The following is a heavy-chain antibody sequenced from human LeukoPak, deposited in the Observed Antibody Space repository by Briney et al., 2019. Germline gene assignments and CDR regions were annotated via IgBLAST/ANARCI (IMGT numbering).Heavy chain of an antibody. CDR2: IFYSGST. CDR3: ARGGDYAPYYYYYMDV. J-gene: IGHJ6*03. D-gene: IGHD2-21*02. CDR1: SGSISTSNYY. V-gene: IGHV4-39*07. Sequence: PSETLFLTCTVSSGSISTSNYYWGWVRQPPGKALEWIGNIFYSGSTYYSPSLKSRVTISLDTSRNQFSLKLSSVTPEDTAVYYCARGGDYAPYYYYYMDVWGKGTTVTVSS.